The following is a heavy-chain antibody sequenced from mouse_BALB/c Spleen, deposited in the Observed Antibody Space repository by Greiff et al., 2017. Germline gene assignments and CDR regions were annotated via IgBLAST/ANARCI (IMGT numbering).Heavy chain of an antibody. CDR2: IWGDGST. Sequence: VKLVESGPGLVAPSQSLSITCTVSGFSLTGYGVNWVRQPPGKGLEWLGMIWGDGSTDYNSALKSRLSISKDNSKSQVFLKMNSLQTDDTARYYCAREPSYYGNYMDYWGQGTSVTVSS. D-gene: IGHD2-10*01. J-gene: IGHJ4*01. CDR1: GFSLTGYG. V-gene: IGHV2-6-7*01. CDR3: AREPSYYGNYMDY.